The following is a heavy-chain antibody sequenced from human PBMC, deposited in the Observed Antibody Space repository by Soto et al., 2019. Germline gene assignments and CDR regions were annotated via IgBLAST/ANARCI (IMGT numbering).Heavy chain of an antibody. CDR1: GYTFTTHE. D-gene: IGHD3-10*01. Sequence: QVQLVQSGAEVKKPGASVKVSCKASGYTFTTHEINWLRQVPGQGLEWMGWMSPSSGNTGYVDQFRGRVTMTSNTSMTTAYMELSSLRSEDTAVYYCARVGGQLFGDHGMDVWGQGTTVTVSS. CDR2: MSPSSGNT. J-gene: IGHJ6*02. V-gene: IGHV1-8*01. CDR3: ARVGGQLFGDHGMDV.